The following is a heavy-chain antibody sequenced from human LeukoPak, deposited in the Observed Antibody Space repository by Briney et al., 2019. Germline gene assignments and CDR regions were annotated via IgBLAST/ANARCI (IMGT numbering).Heavy chain of an antibody. D-gene: IGHD2-15*01. CDR2: INPSGGNT. Sequence: HWASVKVSCKASGYTFTSYYMHWVRQAPGQGLEWMGIINPSGGNTSYAQKFQGRVTVTRDTSTSTVYMELSSLRSEDTAVYYCARDVSDCSGGSCYSYFDYWGQGSLVTVSS. J-gene: IGHJ4*02. V-gene: IGHV1-46*01. CDR1: GYTFTSYY. CDR3: ARDVSDCSGGSCYSYFDY.